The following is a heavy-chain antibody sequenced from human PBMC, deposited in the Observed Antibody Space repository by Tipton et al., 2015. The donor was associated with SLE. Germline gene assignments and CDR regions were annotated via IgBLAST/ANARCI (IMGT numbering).Heavy chain of an antibody. CDR2: ISWNSGSI. Sequence: SLRLSCAASGFTFDDYAMHWVRQAPGKGLEWVSGISWNSGSIGYADSVKGRFTISRDNAKNSLYLQMNSLRAEDMALYYCAKDGGDYDWYFDLWGRGTLVTVSS. J-gene: IGHJ2*01. CDR3: AKDGGDYDWYFDL. V-gene: IGHV3-9*03. CDR1: GFTFDDYA. D-gene: IGHD4-17*01.